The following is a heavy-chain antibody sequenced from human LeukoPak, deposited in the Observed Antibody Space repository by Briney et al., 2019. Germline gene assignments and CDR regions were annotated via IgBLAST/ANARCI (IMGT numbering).Heavy chain of an antibody. CDR3: ARDRITMVRARSFYGMDV. V-gene: IGHV4-31*03. CDR2: SYYSGST. Sequence: SETLSLTCTVSGGSISSGGYYWSWIRQHPGKGLEWIGYSYYSGSTYYNPSLKSRVTISVDTSKNQFSLKLSSVTAADTAVYYCARDRITMVRARSFYGMDVWGQGTTVTVSS. CDR1: GGSISSGGYY. D-gene: IGHD3-10*01. J-gene: IGHJ6*02.